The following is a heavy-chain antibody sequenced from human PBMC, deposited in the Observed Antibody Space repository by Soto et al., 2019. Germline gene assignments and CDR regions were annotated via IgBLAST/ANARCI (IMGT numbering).Heavy chain of an antibody. V-gene: IGHV2-5*02. CDR2: IYWDDDK. D-gene: IGHD2-15*01. CDR1: GFSLSTSGVG. CDR3: AHRRSYCSGGSCYSGFDY. Sequence: QITLKESGPPLVKPTQTLTLTCTFSGFSLSTSGVGVGWIRQPPGKALEWLALIYWDDDKRYSPSLKSRLTIPKDTSQNQVVLTMTNMDPVDTATYYCAHRRSYCSGGSCYSGFDYWGQGTLVTVSS. J-gene: IGHJ4*02.